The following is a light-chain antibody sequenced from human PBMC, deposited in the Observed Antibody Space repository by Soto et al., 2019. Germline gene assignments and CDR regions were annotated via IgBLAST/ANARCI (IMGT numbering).Light chain of an antibody. Sequence: EILVAQSPVTMSLSPGERATLSCRAIKSVSSSYLAWYQQKNGQAPRLLISGKPRRATGIPDRFSGSGSGTDFTLTISRLEPEDVAVYYCQQYCNSPLTFGEGTRLEIK. CDR3: QQYCNSPLT. V-gene: IGKV3-20*01. J-gene: IGKJ5*01. CDR2: GKP. CDR1: KSVSSSY.